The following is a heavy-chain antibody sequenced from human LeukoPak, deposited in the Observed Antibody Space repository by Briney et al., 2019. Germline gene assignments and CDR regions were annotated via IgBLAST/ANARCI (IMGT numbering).Heavy chain of an antibody. J-gene: IGHJ4*02. CDR2: ISAYNGNT. Sequence: ASVKVSCKASGYTFTSYGISWVRQAPGQGLEWMGWISAYNGNTNYAQKLRGRVTMTTDTSTSTAYMELRSLRSDDTAVYYCSRTPYYDSSGYYYYFDYWGQGTLVTVSS. D-gene: IGHD3-22*01. CDR3: SRTPYYDSSGYYYYFDY. V-gene: IGHV1-18*01. CDR1: GYTFTSYG.